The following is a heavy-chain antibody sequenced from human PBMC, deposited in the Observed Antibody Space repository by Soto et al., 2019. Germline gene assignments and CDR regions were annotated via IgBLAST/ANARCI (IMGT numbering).Heavy chain of an antibody. CDR3: ARDILSGGAYPDS. D-gene: IGHD3-10*01. CDR1: GFTFSTYT. CDR2: ISSGSSYI. V-gene: IGHV3-21*01. J-gene: IGHJ5*01. Sequence: GGSLRLSCAASGFTFSTYTMNWVRQAPGKGLEWISSISSGSSYIYYAGSVKGRFTISRDNAKNSLFLQMNSLRADDTAVYYCARDILSGGAYPDSWGQGTKVTAPQ.